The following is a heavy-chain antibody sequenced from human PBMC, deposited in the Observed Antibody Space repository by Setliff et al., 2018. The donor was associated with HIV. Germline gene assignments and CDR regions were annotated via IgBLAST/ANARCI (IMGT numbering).Heavy chain of an antibody. Sequence: ASETLSLTCTVSGGSISSSSYYWGWIRQPPGKGLEWIGSIYYSGSTYYNPSLKSRVTISVDTSKNQFSLKLSSVTAADTAVYYCARQVAYYYDSSGYYYDYYYYMDVWGKGTTVTVSS. D-gene: IGHD3-22*01. CDR1: GGSISSSSYY. J-gene: IGHJ6*03. CDR3: ARQVAYYYDSSGYYYDYYYYMDV. CDR2: IYYSGST. V-gene: IGHV4-39*01.